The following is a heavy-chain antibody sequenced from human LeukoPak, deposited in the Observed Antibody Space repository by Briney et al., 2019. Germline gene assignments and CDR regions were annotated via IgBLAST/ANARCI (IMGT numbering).Heavy chain of an antibody. J-gene: IGHJ3*01. D-gene: IGHD2-2*01. CDR3: ARYCRDISCYSFDV. CDR2: IYTGGST. V-gene: IGHV3-53*01. CDR1: GFTVSSNY. Sequence: PGGSLRLSCAASGFTVSSNYMSWVRQAPGKGLEWVSVIYTGGSTYYADSVKGRFTISRDNSKNTLCLQMNSLRAEDTAVYYCARYCRDISCYSFDVWGQGTMVTVSS.